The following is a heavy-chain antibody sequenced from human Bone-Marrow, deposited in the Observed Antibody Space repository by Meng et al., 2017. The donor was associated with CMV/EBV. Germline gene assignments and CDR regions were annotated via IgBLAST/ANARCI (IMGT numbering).Heavy chain of an antibody. J-gene: IGHJ4*02. CDR1: GYSLSTSGVG. CDR2: IYWDDDK. V-gene: IGHV2-5*02. Sequence: ITFKVSGPTLVKPPRARMVTGTFSGYSLSTSGVGVGWIRQPSGKALEWLALIYWDDDKRYSPYLKRRLTITKYTSNNQVVLTMTNMGSVDTAIYFCAHRPTEGLFDYWGQGTLVTVSS. CDR3: AHRPTEGLFDY.